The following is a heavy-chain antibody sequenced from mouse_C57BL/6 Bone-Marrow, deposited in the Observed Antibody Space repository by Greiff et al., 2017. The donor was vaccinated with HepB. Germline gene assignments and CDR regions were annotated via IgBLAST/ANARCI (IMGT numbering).Heavy chain of an antibody. CDR3: AREGYGHWDYFDY. D-gene: IGHD2-10*02. Sequence: EVQLQQSGPELVKPGASVKISCKASGYTFTDYYMNWVKQSHGKSLEWIGDINPNNGGTSYNQKFKGKATLTVDKSSSTAYMELRSLTSEDSAVYYCAREGYGHWDYFDYWGQGTTLTVFS. CDR1: GYTFTDYY. V-gene: IGHV1-26*01. CDR2: INPNNGGT. J-gene: IGHJ2*01.